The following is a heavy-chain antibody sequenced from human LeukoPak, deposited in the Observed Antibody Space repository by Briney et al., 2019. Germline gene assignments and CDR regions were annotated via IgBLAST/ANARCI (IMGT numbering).Heavy chain of an antibody. V-gene: IGHV4-30-4*01. D-gene: IGHD4-17*01. CDR3: AKNDYDDITRMNY. CDR1: GGSISSGGYY. J-gene: IGHJ4*02. Sequence: SQTLSLTCTVSGGSISSGGYYWSWIRQPPGKGLEWIGYIFYNGNPYYNPSLKSRVTMSVDTSKNQFSLRLSSVTAADTAVYYCAKNDYDDITRMNYWGQGTLVTVSS. CDR2: IFYNGNP.